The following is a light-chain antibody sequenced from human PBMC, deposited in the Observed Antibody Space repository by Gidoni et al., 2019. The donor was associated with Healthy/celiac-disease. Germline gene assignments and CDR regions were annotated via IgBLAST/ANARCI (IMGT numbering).Light chain of an antibody. CDR3: CSYAGSSIL. V-gene: IGLV2-23*01. J-gene: IGLJ2*01. CDR1: SSDVGSYNL. CDR2: EGS. Sequence: QSALTQPASVSGSPGQSITISCTGTSSDVGSYNLVSWYQQHPGKAPKLMIYEGSKRPSGVSNRFSGSKSGNTASMTISVLQAEDEADYYCCSYAGSSILFGGGTKLTVL.